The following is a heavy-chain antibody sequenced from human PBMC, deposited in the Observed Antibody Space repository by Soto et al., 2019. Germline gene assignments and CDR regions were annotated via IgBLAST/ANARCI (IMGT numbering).Heavy chain of an antibody. CDR1: GYTFTSYG. CDR3: ASWRAAVQLYYYYGMDD. Sequence: GASVKVSCKASGYTFTSYGISWVRQAPGQGLEWMGWISAYNGNTNYAQKLQGRVTMTTDTSTSTAYMELRSLRSDDTAVYYCASWRAAVQLYYYYGMDDSGQATTVTVSS. V-gene: IGHV1-18*01. J-gene: IGHJ6*02. CDR2: ISAYNGNT. D-gene: IGHD6-13*01.